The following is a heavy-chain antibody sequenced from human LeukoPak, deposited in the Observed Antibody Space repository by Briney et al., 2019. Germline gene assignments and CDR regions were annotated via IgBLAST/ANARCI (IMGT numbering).Heavy chain of an antibody. CDR3: ARLSRDGYNYGPYFDY. CDR2: IGTAGDT. J-gene: IGHJ4*02. V-gene: IGHV3-13*01. D-gene: IGHD5-24*01. Sequence: GGSLRLSCAASGFTFSSYDMHWVRQTTGKSLEWVSAIGTAGDTYYPGSVKGRFTISRENAKNSLYLQMNSLRAGDTAMYYCARLSRDGYNYGPYFDYWGQGTLVTVSS. CDR1: GFTFSSYD.